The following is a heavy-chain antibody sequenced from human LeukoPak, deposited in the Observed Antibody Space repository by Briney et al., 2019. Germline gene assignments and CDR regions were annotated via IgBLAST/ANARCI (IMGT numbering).Heavy chain of an antibody. Sequence: GGSLRLFCAASGFTFNNYAMNGVRQAPGKGLEWVSSISGGGETTYYADSAKGRFTISRDNSQNTLYLQMNSLRAEDTAVYYCARDYADYVGYFFFDYWGQGTLVTVSS. CDR2: ISGGGETT. CDR3: ARDYADYVGYFFFDY. J-gene: IGHJ4*02. D-gene: IGHD4-17*01. CDR1: GFTFNNYA. V-gene: IGHV3-23*01.